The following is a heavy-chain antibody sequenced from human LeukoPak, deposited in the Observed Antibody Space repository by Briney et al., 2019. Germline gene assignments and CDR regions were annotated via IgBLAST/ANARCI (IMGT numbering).Heavy chain of an antibody. CDR1: GASISSGSYY. D-gene: IGHD1-1*01. CDR3: ARAGDYYYSYMDV. J-gene: IGHJ6*03. V-gene: IGHV4-61*02. CDR2: IYTSGGT. Sequence: PSETLPLTCTVSGASISSGSYYWSWLRQPAGKGLEWIGRIYTSGGTNYNPSLKSRVTISVDTSKNQFSLKLSSVTAADTALYYCARAGDYYYSYMDVWGKGTTVTVSS.